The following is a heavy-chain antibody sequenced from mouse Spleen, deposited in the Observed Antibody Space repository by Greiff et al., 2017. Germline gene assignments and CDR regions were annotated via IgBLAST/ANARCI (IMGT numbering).Heavy chain of an antibody. D-gene: IGHD4-1*01. V-gene: IGHV1-9*01. J-gene: IGHJ3*01. CDR3: ARRELERFAY. Sequence: QVQLQQSGAELMKPGASVKISCKATGYTFSSYWIEWVKQRPGHGLEWIGEILPGSGSTNYNGKFKGKATFTADTSSNTAYMQLSSLTSEDSAVYYCARRELERFAYWGQGTLGTVSA. CDR2: ILPGSGST. CDR1: GYTFSSYW.